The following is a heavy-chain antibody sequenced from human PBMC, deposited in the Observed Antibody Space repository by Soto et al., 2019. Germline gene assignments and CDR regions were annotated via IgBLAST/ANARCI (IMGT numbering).Heavy chain of an antibody. Sequence: QLQLQESGPGLVKPSETLSLTCTVSGGSISSSSYYWGWIRQPPGKGLEWTGSIYSSGSTHYNPSRTSRVTISVDTSKHQFSLKLSSVTAADTAVYYCARHSSYYYGMDVWGQGTTVTVSS. V-gene: IGHV4-39*01. J-gene: IGHJ6*02. CDR1: GGSISSSSYY. CDR2: IYSSGST. CDR3: ARHSSYYYGMDV.